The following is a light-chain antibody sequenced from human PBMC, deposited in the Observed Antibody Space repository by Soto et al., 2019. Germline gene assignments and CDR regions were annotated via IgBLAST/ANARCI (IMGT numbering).Light chain of an antibody. V-gene: IGKV1-5*03. CDR2: KAS. Sequence: DIQMTQSPSTLSASEGDRVSITCRAIQSISSWLAWYQQKPGKAPKLLIYKASNLESGVPARFSGSGSGTEFTLNISSLQADDSATYYCQQDKEYQWTFGQGTKVE. CDR3: QQDKEYQWT. CDR1: QSISSW. J-gene: IGKJ1*01.